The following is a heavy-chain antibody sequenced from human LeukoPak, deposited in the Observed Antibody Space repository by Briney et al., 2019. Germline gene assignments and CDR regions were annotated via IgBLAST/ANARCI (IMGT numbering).Heavy chain of an antibody. D-gene: IGHD1-26*01. CDR1: GGSISSYY. Sequence: SETLSLTCTVSGGSISSYYWSWIRQPPGKGLEWIGYIYYSGSTNYNPSLKSRVTISVDTSKNQFSLKLSSVTAADTAVYYCARRRWSRYMDVWGKGTTVTVSS. J-gene: IGHJ6*03. CDR3: ARRRWSRYMDV. V-gene: IGHV4-59*12. CDR2: IYYSGST.